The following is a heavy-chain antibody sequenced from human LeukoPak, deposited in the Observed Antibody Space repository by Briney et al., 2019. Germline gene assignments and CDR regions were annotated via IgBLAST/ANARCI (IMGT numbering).Heavy chain of an antibody. D-gene: IGHD1-26*01. Sequence: SGTLSLTCAVSGGSISSGSYYWSWIRQPGGKGLDWIGRIYTSGSTNYNPSLKSRVTISVDTSKNQFSLKLSSVTAADTAVYYCPRHPVYSGSYKPYYYYYYMDVWGKATTVTISS. CDR3: PRHPVYSGSYKPYYYYYYMDV. CDR2: IYTSGST. V-gene: IGHV4-61*02. CDR1: GGSISSGSYY. J-gene: IGHJ6*03.